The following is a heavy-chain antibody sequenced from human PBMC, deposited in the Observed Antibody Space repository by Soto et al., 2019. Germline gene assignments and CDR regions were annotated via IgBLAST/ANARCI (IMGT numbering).Heavy chain of an antibody. CDR2: IIPIFGTA. V-gene: IGHV1-69*06. D-gene: IGHD5-18*01. J-gene: IGHJ6*02. CDR3: ARYWGGYSYAPSHNFHGMDA. CDR1: GGTFSSYA. Sequence: QVQLVQSGAVVKKPGSSVKVSCKASGGTFSSYAISWVRQAPGQGLEWMGGIIPIFGTANYAQKVQGRVTITADKSTSTAYMERSSLRSEDTAGYYCARYWGGYSYAPSHNFHGMDAWGQGTTVTVSS.